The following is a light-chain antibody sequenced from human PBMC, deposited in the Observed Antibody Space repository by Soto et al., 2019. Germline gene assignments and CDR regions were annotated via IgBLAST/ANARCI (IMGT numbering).Light chain of an antibody. CDR3: QQYGSSPT. Sequence: EIVMTQSPATLSVSPGERVTLPCRASQSAISNLAWYQQNPGQTPRLLIYDASSRATGIPDRFSGSGSGTDFTLTISRLEPEDFVVYYCQQYGSSPTFGQGTKVDIK. V-gene: IGKV3-20*01. CDR2: DAS. CDR1: QSAISN. J-gene: IGKJ1*01.